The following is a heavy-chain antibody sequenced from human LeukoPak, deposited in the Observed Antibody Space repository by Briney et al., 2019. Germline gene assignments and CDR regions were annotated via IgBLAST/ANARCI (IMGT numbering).Heavy chain of an antibody. V-gene: IGHV3-23*01. D-gene: IGHD3-10*01. J-gene: IGHJ5*02. CDR3: VKERYGSFDP. CDR2: VSGSGDAT. CDR1: GFSFTFYA. Sequence: PGGSLRLSCAASGFSFTFYAMTWVLQAQGNGLEWVSAVSGSGDATYYADSVKGRFTISRDNSKSTVYLEMNSLRAEDTAVYFCVKERYGSFDPWGQGTLVTVSS.